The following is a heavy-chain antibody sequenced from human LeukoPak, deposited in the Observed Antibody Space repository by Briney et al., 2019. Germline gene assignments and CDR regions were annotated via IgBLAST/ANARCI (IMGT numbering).Heavy chain of an antibody. CDR3: ARELSTSRLDY. Sequence: PGGSLRLSCAASGFTFSSYSMNWVRQAPGKGLEWVAVISYDGSNKYYADSVKGRFTISRDNSKNTLYLQMNSLRAEDTAVYYCARELSTSRLDYWGQGTLVTVSS. CDR2: ISYDGSNK. CDR1: GFTFSSYS. V-gene: IGHV3-30*03. J-gene: IGHJ4*02.